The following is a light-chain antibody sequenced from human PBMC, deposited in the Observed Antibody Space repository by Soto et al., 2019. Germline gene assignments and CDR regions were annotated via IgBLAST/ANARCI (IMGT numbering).Light chain of an antibody. Sequence: DIVMTQSPDSLAVSLGERATINCKSSQVVFYNSKNYLGWYQQKPGQPPKLLIYWASTRESGVPDRFSGSGSGTEFTLTISSRQPDDFATYFCQHYNSYSEAFGQGTKVDIK. J-gene: IGKJ1*01. CDR2: WAS. CDR1: QVVFYNSKNY. V-gene: IGKV4-1*01. CDR3: QHYNSYSEA.